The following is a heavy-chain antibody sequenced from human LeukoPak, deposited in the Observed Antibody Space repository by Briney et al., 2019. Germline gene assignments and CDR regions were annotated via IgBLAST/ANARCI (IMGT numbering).Heavy chain of an antibody. V-gene: IGHV4-4*07. Sequence: SETLSLTCTVSGGSIRSYFWGWVRQPAGKGLEWIGRIYTTGATFYNPSLKTRLTMSIDTSKNQFSLRLTSVVAADTAVYYCARQGYTASYYFLDYWSQGTLVTVS. CDR2: IYTTGAT. J-gene: IGHJ4*02. D-gene: IGHD1-26*01. CDR3: ARQGYTASYYFLDY. CDR1: GGSIRSYF.